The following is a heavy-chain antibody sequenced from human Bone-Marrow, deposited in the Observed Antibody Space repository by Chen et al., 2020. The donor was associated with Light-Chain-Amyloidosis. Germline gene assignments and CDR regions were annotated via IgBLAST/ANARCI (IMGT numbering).Heavy chain of an antibody. Sequence: DVQLLESGGGLVQPGRSLRLSCAASGFTFDDYAMHWVRQAPGKGLEWVSGISWNSGSIGYADSVKGRFTISRDNSKNTLYLQMNSLRAEDTAVYYCAKDVDRRLGYYYYMDVWGKGTTVTVSS. CDR2: ISWNSGSI. CDR3: AKDVDRRLGYYYYMDV. J-gene: IGHJ6*03. V-gene: IGHV3-9*01. D-gene: IGHD6-19*01. CDR1: GFTFDDYA.